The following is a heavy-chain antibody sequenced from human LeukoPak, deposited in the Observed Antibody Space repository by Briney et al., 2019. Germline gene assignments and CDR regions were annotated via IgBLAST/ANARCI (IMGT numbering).Heavy chain of an antibody. J-gene: IGHJ5*02. D-gene: IGHD3-10*01. CDR2: INHSGST. CDR3: APGGWRLDP. CDR1: GGSFSGYY. Sequence: PSETLSLTCAVYGGSFSGYYWSWIRQPPGKGLEWIGEINHSGSTNYNPSLKSRVTISVDTSKNQFSLKLSSVTAADTAMYYCAPGGWRLDPWGQGTLVTVSS. V-gene: IGHV4-34*01.